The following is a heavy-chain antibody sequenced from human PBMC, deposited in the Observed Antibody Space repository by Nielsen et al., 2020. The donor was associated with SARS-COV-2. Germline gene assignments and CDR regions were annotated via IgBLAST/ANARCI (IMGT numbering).Heavy chain of an antibody. CDR1: GFTFSKYA. J-gene: IGHJ4*02. D-gene: IGHD7-27*01. CDR2: IFSNGAAA. CDR3: AKDETTSGVNFFHY. V-gene: IGHV3-23*01. Sequence: GPLRLSCAASGFTFSKYAMSWVRQSPGKGLEWVSGIFSNGAAAWYAESVKGRFTISRDNSKNTLYLQLNSLRAEDTAIYYCAKDETTSGVNFFHYWGQGALVTVSS.